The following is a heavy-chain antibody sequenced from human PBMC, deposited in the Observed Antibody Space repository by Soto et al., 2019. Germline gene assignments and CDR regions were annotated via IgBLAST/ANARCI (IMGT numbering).Heavy chain of an antibody. Sequence: QVQLVESGGGVVQPGRSLRLSCAASGFTFSSYAMHWVRQAPGKGLEWVAVISYDGSNIYYADSVKGRFTISRDNSKNTLYLQMNSLRAEDTAVYYCARDRLRYYYDSSGYRPDYWGQGTLVTVSS. V-gene: IGHV3-30-3*01. CDR1: GFTFSSYA. CDR2: ISYDGSNI. J-gene: IGHJ4*02. D-gene: IGHD3-22*01. CDR3: ARDRLRYYYDSSGYRPDY.